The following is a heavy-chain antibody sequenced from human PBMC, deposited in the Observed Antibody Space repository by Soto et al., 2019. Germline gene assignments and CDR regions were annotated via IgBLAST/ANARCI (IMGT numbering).Heavy chain of an antibody. CDR3: ARHDTRGYQWYFDL. J-gene: IGHJ2*01. Sequence: PSETLSLTCTVSAVSITTVNYYCSWIRQHPWKGLEWIGYIYYSGSTYYNSSLKSRVTISLDTSKNQLSLKLSSVTAADTAVYYCARHDTRGYQWYFDLWGRATLVTVSS. D-gene: IGHD3-22*01. CDR1: AVSITTVNYY. V-gene: IGHV4-31*03. CDR2: IYYSGST.